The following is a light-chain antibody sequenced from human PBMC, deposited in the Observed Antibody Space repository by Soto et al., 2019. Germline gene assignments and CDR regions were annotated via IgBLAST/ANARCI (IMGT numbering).Light chain of an antibody. J-gene: IGKJ2*01. CDR2: KAS. CDR1: RSISNR. V-gene: IGKV1-5*03. Sequence: DIQMTQSPSTLSASVGDRVTITCRASRSISNRLAWYQQKPGNSPKLLIYKASTLESGVPSRFSGSGYGTEFNVTISGLQPDDFATYYCQQYNAFSRTFGQGTKLQIK. CDR3: QQYNAFSRT.